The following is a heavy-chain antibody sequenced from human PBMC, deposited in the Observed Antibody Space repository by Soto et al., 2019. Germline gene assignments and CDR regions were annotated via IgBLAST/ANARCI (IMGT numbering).Heavy chain of an antibody. J-gene: IGHJ6*03. CDR3: ATMVYERMGYYYYMDV. CDR1: GYTLTELS. Sequence: ASVKVSCKVSGYTLTELSMHWVQQAPGKGLEWMGGFDPEDGETIYAQKFQGRVTMTEDTSTDTAYMELSSLRSEDTAVYYCATMVYERMGYYYYMDVWGKGTTVTVSS. V-gene: IGHV1-24*01. D-gene: IGHD2-8*01. CDR2: FDPEDGET.